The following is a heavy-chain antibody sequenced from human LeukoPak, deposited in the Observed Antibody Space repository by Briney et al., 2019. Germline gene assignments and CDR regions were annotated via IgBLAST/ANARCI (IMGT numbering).Heavy chain of an antibody. V-gene: IGHV3-48*01. CDR3: ARVQEWPHFDY. Sequence: GGSLRLSCAASGFTFANYNFNWVRQAPGKGLEWVSYISSTSSTIYYADSVKGRFTISRDNAKNSLYLQINSLRAEDTAVYYCARVQEWPHFDYWGQGTLVTVSS. CDR2: ISSTSSTI. J-gene: IGHJ4*02. D-gene: IGHD1-1*01. CDR1: GFTFANYN.